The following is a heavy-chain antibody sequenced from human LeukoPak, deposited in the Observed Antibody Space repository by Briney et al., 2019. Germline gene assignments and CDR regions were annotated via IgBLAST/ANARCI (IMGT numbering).Heavy chain of an antibody. CDR3: ARWGGSRLRGMDV. J-gene: IGHJ6*02. V-gene: IGHV3-53*01. D-gene: IGHD1-26*01. CDR1: GFTVSSNY. CDR2: IYSGGST. Sequence: GGSLRLSCAASGFTVSSNYMSWVRQAPGKGLEWVSVIYSGGSTYYADSVKGRFTISRDNFKNTLYLQMNSLRAEDTAVYYCARWGGSRLRGMDVWGQGTTVTVSS.